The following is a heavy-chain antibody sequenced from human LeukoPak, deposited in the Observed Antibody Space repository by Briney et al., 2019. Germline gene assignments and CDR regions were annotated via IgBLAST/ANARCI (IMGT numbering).Heavy chain of an antibody. CDR2: ITSNGGST. Sequence: GGSLRLSCSASGFPFSTNSMHWVRQAPGKGLEFVSAITSNGGSTYYADSVKGRFTISRDNSKNTLYLQMSSLRAEDTAVYYCVTVGITSMWSYLRFAPRGQGTLVSVSS. V-gene: IGHV3-64D*08. J-gene: IGHJ5*02. D-gene: IGHD2-2*01. CDR3: VTVGITSMWSYLRFAP. CDR1: GFPFSTNS.